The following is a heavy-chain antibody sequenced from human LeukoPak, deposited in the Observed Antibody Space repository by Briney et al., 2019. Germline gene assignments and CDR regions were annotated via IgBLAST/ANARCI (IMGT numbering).Heavy chain of an antibody. CDR2: INANNGNT. Sequence: GASLKVSCKASGYSFTNYGFTWVRQAPGQGLEWMGWINANNGNTNYAQRLQGRVTMTIDTPTNTAYMERRSLRSDDTAVYYCARAAPRDCTNGICWVDYWGQGTLVTVSS. V-gene: IGHV1-18*01. CDR3: ARAAPRDCTNGICWVDY. J-gene: IGHJ4*02. D-gene: IGHD2-8*01. CDR1: GYSFTNYG.